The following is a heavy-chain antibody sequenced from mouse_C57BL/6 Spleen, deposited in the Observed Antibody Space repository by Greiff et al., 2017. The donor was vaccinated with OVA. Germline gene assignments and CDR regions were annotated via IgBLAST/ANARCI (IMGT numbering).Heavy chain of an antibody. CDR2: IYPRSGNT. CDR3: AHRPDSSGLKAWCAY. D-gene: IGHD3-2*02. CDR1: GYTFTSYG. J-gene: IGHJ3*01. V-gene: IGHV1-81*01. Sequence: QVQLQQSGAELARPGASVKLSCKASGYTFTSYGISWVKQRTGQGLEWIGEIYPRSGNTYYNEKFKGKATLTADKSSSTAYMELRSLTSEDSAVYFCAHRPDSSGLKAWCAYWGQGTLVTVSA.